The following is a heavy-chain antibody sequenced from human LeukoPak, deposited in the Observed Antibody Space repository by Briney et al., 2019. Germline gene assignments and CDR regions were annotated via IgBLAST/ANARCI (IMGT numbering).Heavy chain of an antibody. D-gene: IGHD6-13*01. CDR3: ARDRGSSRFFDP. CDR2: IYSSGSI. Sequence: SETLSLTCTVSGGSISNYYWSWIRQPAGKGLEWIGRIYSSGSINYNPSLKRDVTMSVDASKNQFSLKLRSVTAADTAVYYCARDRGSSRFFDPWGQGILVTVSS. CDR1: GGSISNYY. V-gene: IGHV4-4*07. J-gene: IGHJ5*02.